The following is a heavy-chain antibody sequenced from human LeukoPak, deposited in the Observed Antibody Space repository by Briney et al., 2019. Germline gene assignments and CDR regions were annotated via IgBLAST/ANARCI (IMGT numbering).Heavy chain of an antibody. V-gene: IGHV4-39*01. D-gene: IGHD3-10*01. CDR2: IYYTGAT. J-gene: IGHJ4*02. CDR3: ARHGIYVSGSYYNLLAYFFDY. CDR1: GGSISSSIFY. Sequence: SETLSLTCTVSGGSISSSIFYWGWIRQPPGKGLDGIGSIYYTGATNSNPSLKSRVTISVDTSKDQFSLKLSSVTAADTAVHYCARHGIYVSGSYYNLLAYFFDYWGRGALVTVSS.